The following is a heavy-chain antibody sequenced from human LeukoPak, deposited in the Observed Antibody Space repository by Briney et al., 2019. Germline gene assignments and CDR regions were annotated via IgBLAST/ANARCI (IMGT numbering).Heavy chain of an antibody. CDR1: GFTSSSYS. CDR2: ISSSSSYK. D-gene: IGHD1-1*01. V-gene: IGHV3-21*01. CDR3: ARSAAGTYY. Sequence: KPGGSLRLSCVASGFTSSSYSMNWVRQAPGKGLEWVSSISSSSSYKYYTDSVKGRFTISRDNAKDSLYLQMNSLRAEDTAVYYCARSAAGTYYWGQGTLVTVSS. J-gene: IGHJ4*02.